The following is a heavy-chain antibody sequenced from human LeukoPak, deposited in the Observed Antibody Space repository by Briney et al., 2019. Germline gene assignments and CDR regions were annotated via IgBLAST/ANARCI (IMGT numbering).Heavy chain of an antibody. D-gene: IGHD6-19*01. CDR3: ARDFPGYSSFFDY. CDR2: IDPNSGGA. Sequence: ASMKVSCKAPGYSFTGYYMHWVRQAPGQGLEWMAWIDPNSGGANYAQKFQGRVTVTRDTSISTAYMELSGLRSDDTAVYYCARDFPGYSSFFDYWGQGTLVTVSS. V-gene: IGHV1-2*02. CDR1: GYSFTGYY. J-gene: IGHJ4*02.